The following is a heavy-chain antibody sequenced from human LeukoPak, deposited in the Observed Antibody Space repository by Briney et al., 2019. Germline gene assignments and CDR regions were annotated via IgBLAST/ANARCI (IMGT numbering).Heavy chain of an antibody. CDR3: AMGYYDSSGYYGNY. Sequence: SVTVSCKASGGTFSSYAISWVRQAPGQGLEWMGGIIPIFGTANYAQKFQGRVTITADESTSTAYMELSSLRSEDTAVYYCAMGYYDSSGYYGNYWGQGTLVTVSS. CDR1: GGTFSSYA. V-gene: IGHV1-69*13. J-gene: IGHJ4*02. D-gene: IGHD3-22*01. CDR2: IIPIFGTA.